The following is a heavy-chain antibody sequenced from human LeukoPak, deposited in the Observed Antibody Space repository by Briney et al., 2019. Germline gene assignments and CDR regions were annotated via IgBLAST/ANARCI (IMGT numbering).Heavy chain of an antibody. Sequence: SVKVSCKASGGTFSSYAISWVRQAPGQGLEWMGRIIPILGIASYAQKFQGRVTMTRDTSTSTVYMELSSLRSEDTAVYYCARDLGPPHPYYFDYWGQGTLVTVSS. CDR3: ARDLGPPHPYYFDY. CDR1: GGTFSSYA. V-gene: IGHV1-69*04. J-gene: IGHJ4*02. CDR2: IIPILGIA.